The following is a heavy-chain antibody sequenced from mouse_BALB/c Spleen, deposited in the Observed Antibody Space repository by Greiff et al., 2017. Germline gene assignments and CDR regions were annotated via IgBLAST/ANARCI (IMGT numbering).Heavy chain of an antibody. V-gene: IGHV5-9-4*01. J-gene: IGHJ3*01. CDR2: ISSGGSYT. D-gene: IGHD2-14*01. CDR1: GFTFSSYA. CDR3: ARDTYRYDAWFAY. Sequence: EVKLVESGGGLVKPGGSLKLSCAASGFTFSSYAMSWVRQSPEKRLEWVAEISSGGSYTYYPDTVTGRFTISRDNAKNTLYLEMSSLRSEDTAMYYCARDTYRYDAWFAYWGQGTLVTVSA.